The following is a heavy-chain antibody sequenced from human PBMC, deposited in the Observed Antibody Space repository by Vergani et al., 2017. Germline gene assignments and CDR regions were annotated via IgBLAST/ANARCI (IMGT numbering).Heavy chain of an antibody. CDR1: GFTFDDYA. J-gene: IGHJ4*02. Sequence: EVQLVESGGGLVKPGGSLRLSCAASGFTFDDYAMHWVRQAPGKGLEWVSGISWNSGSIGYADSVKGRFTISRDNAKNSLYLQMNSLRAEDTALYYCARESGWYSEFDYWGQGTLVTVSS. D-gene: IGHD6-19*01. CDR2: ISWNSGSI. CDR3: ARESGWYSEFDY. V-gene: IGHV3-9*01.